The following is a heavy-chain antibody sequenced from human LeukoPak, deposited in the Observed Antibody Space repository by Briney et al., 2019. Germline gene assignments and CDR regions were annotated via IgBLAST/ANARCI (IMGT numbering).Heavy chain of an antibody. CDR2: ISSSSSYI. CDR3: ARESSSGYSGYDPVAFDY. J-gene: IGHJ4*02. V-gene: IGHV3-21*01. Sequence: GGSLRLSCAASGFTCSSYSMNWVHQAPGKGLEWVSSISSSSSYIYYADSVKGRFTISRDNAKNSLYLQMNSLRAEDTAVYYCARESSSGYSGYDPVAFDYWGQGTLVTVSS. D-gene: IGHD5-12*01. CDR1: GFTCSSYS.